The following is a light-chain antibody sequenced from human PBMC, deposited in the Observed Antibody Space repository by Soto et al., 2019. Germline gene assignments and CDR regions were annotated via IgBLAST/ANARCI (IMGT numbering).Light chain of an antibody. J-gene: IGKJ1*01. Sequence: DIQMTQSPSTLSASVGGRFTITCLASQSISSWLAWYQRKAGKAPKLLIYKASNLESGVPSRFSGSGSGTEFTLTISSLQADDFATYYCQQFNSYSWTFGQGTKVDI. CDR2: KAS. CDR1: QSISSW. CDR3: QQFNSYSWT. V-gene: IGKV1-5*03.